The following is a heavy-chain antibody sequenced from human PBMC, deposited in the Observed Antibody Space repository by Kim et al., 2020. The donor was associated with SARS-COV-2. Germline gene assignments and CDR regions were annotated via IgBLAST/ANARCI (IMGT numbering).Heavy chain of an antibody. CDR3: ARGRWYSSSWYTLYNWFDP. V-gene: IGHV4-34*01. CDR2: INHSGST. D-gene: IGHD6-13*01. Sequence: SETLSLTCAVYGGSFSGYYWSWIRQPPGKGLEWIGEINHSGSTNYNPSLKSRVTISVDTSKNQFSLKLSSVTAADTAVYYCARGRWYSSSWYTLYNWFDPWGQGTLVTVSS. J-gene: IGHJ5*02. CDR1: GGSFSGYY.